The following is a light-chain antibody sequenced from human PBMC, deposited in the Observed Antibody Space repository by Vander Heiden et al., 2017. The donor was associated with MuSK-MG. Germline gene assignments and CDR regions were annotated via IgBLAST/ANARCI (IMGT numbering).Light chain of an antibody. CDR2: DAS. CDR3: QQYKSYSPYT. CDR1: QTISDW. V-gene: IGKV1-5*01. Sequence: DIQMTQSPSALSTSVGDRVTITCRASQTISDWVAWYQQKPGKAPKLLIYDASRLESGVPSRFSGSGYGTEFTLTISNLQPDDFAPYYCQQYKSYSPYTFGQGTKLEIK. J-gene: IGKJ2*01.